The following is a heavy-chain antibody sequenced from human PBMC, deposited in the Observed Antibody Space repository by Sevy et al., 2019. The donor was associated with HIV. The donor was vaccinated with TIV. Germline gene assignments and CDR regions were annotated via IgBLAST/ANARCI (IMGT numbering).Heavy chain of an antibody. V-gene: IGHV3-15*01. J-gene: IGHJ4*02. D-gene: IGHD3-16*01. CDR3: SAGGGMSDFDY. CDR2: IKSKSDGGTR. Sequence: RGSLRLSCAASGFTFSNAWMSWVRQAPGKGLEWVGRIKSKSDGGTRDFAAPAKGRFIISRDDSKSMLYLQMSSLKTEDTALYYCSAGGGMSDFDYWGRGPQVTVSS. CDR1: GFTFSNAW.